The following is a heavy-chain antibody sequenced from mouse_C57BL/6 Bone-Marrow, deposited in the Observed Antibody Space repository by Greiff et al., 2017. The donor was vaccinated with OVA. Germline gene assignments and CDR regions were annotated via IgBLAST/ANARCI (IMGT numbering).Heavy chain of an antibody. D-gene: IGHD1-1*01. V-gene: IGHV14-4*01. CDR1: GFNIKDDY. Sequence: VHVKQSGAELVRPGASVKLSCTASGFNIKDDYMHWVKQRPEQGLEWIGWIDPENGDTEYASKFQGKATITADTSSNTAYLQLSSLTSEDTAVYYCTTVVAKDYFDYWGQGTTLTVSS. CDR2: IDPENGDT. J-gene: IGHJ2*01. CDR3: TTVVAKDYFDY.